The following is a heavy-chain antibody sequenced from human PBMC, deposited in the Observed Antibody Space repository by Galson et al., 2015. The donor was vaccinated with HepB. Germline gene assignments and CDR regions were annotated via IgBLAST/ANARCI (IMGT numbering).Heavy chain of an antibody. CDR1: GGSINTDSYY. CDR2: VHNSGVT. Sequence: SETLSLTCIVSGGSINTDSYYWNWIRQPPGKGLEWIGSVHNSGVTYYNPSLQSRVTISGGTSKNQFSLRVRSVTATDTAVYYCARALGGSYFYGMDVWGQGTTVTVSS. V-gene: IGHV4-39*01. CDR3: ARALGGSYFYGMDV. J-gene: IGHJ6*02. D-gene: IGHD3-3*02.